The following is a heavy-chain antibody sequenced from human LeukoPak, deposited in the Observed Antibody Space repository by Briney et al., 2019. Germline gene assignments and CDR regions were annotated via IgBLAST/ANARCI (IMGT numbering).Heavy chain of an antibody. CDR1: GYSISRGYY. V-gene: IGHV4-38-2*01. J-gene: IGHJ4*02. D-gene: IGHD5-12*01. Sequence: PSETLSLTCAVSGYSISRGYYWGWLRQPPGKGLERFGCIYHSGTTYYNPSLKSRVTISVDTSKNQFSLKLSSVTAADTAMYYCARSSSGYLLDYWGQGTLVTVSS. CDR2: IYHSGTT. CDR3: ARSSSGYLLDY.